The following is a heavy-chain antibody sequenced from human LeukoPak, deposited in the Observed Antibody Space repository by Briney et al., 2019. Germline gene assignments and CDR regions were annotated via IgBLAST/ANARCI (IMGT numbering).Heavy chain of an antibody. V-gene: IGHV4-39*07. J-gene: IGHJ6*03. Sequence: PSETLSLTCSVSGRSISSSGHYWGWVPQPPGNVLEWVGSIFHSGDTYYNPTLETRVTISVDTSNNRLSLRLTSATAADTAVYYSARVVYANYYYMEVWGKGTTVTVSS. D-gene: IGHD2-8*01. CDR3: ARVVYANYYYMEV. CDR2: IFHSGDT. CDR1: GRSISSSGHY.